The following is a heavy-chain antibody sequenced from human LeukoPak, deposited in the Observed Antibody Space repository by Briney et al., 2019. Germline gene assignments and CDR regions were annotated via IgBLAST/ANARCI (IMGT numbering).Heavy chain of an antibody. CDR2: MQYDGSEE. V-gene: IGHV3-30*02. CDR1: GFSFTTYG. J-gene: IGHJ4*02. CDR3: AGKAAAYYFVY. D-gene: IGHD2-2*01. Sequence: QPGGSLRLSCAASGFSFTTYGMHWVRQAPGKGLEWVTFMQYDGSEEYYADSVNGRFTIYRDNSKQTIYLQMDSLRGEDTAVYYCAGKAAAYYFVYWGQGTLVTVSS.